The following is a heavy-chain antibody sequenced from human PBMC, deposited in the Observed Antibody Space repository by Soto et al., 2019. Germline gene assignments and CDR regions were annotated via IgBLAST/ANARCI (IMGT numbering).Heavy chain of an antibody. Sequence: SETLSLTCAVSVGSISSGAYYCTWIRQRPGKGLEWSGKIFFSGGTHYTPALKSRIIFSIDTNNNQFSLRLTSVTAANTATYYCGRDNYGRILDYWGPGTLVTVSS. CDR2: IFFSGGT. D-gene: IGHD3-10*01. CDR1: VGSISSGAYY. V-gene: IGHV4-31*11. CDR3: GRDNYGRILDY. J-gene: IGHJ4*02.